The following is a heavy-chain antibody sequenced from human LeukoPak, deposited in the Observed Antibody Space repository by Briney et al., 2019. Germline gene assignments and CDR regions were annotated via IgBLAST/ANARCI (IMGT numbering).Heavy chain of an antibody. CDR3: ARARSQGYYDFWSGYSGDYYFDY. CDR2: IKQDGSEK. CDR1: GFTFGSYR. Sequence: GGSLRLSCAASGFTFGSYRMSWVRQAPGKGLEWVANIKQDGSEKYYVDSVKGRFTISRDNAKNSLYLQMNSLRAEDTAVYYCARARSQGYYDFWSGYSGDYYFDYWGQGTLVTVSP. D-gene: IGHD3-3*01. J-gene: IGHJ4*02. V-gene: IGHV3-7*01.